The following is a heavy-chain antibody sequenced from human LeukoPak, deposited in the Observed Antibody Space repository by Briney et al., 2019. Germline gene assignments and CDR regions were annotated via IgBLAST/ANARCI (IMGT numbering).Heavy chain of an antibody. CDR2: ISYDGSNK. CDR3: ARDYLGY. Sequence: PGRSLRLSCAASGFTFSDCAMHWVRQAPGKGLEWVAVISYDGSNKYYADSVKGRFTISRDNSKNTLYLQMNSLRAEDTAVYYCARDYLGYWGQGTLVTVSS. CDR1: GFTFSDCA. J-gene: IGHJ4*02. V-gene: IGHV3-30-3*01.